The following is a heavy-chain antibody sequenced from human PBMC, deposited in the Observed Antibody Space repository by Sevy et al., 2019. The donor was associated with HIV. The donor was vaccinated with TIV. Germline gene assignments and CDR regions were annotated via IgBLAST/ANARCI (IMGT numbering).Heavy chain of an antibody. J-gene: IGHJ6*02. V-gene: IGHV3-33*01. CDR2: IWYDGSNK. D-gene: IGHD2-2*01. CDR1: GFILSRYG. Sequence: GGSLRLSCTASGFILSRYGMHWVRQAPGKGLEWVAGIWYDGSNKYYADSVKGRFTISRDNSKNTLTLQMNSLRAEDTAVYYCARDCSSTTCLWGLDVWGQGTTVTVSS. CDR3: ARDCSSTTCLWGLDV.